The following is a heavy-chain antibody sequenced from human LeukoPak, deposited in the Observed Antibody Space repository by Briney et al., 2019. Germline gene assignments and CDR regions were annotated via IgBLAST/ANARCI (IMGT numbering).Heavy chain of an antibody. CDR3: AREGLPYSADY. D-gene: IGHD1-26*01. J-gene: IGHJ4*02. CDR1: GFTFSSYW. CDR2: IKGDGSQI. Sequence: GGSLRLSCAASGFTFSSYWKRWVRQPPAKGLEWVANIKGDGSQINYLDSVKGRFTISRDNDRNSLSLQMNSLTADDTGVYYCAREGLPYSADYWGQGTLVTVSS. V-gene: IGHV3-7*01.